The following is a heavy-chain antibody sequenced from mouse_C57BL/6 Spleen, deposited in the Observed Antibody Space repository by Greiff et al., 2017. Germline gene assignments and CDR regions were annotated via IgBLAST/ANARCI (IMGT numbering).Heavy chain of an antibody. CDR1: GYAFSSSW. CDR3: ARYDGYYLFAY. V-gene: IGHV1-82*01. J-gene: IGHJ3*01. D-gene: IGHD2-3*01. Sequence: QVQLQQSGPELVKPGASVKISCKASGYAFSSSWMNWVKQRPGKGLEWIGRIYPGDGDTNYNGKFKGKDTLTADKSSSTAYMQLSSLTSEDSAVYFCARYDGYYLFAYWGQGTLVTVSA. CDR2: IYPGDGDT.